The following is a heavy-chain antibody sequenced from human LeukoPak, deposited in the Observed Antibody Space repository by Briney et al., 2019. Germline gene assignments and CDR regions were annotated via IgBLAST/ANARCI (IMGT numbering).Heavy chain of an antibody. D-gene: IGHD3-3*01. CDR1: GLTFSDYY. CDR3: ARDSPMVTIFGVVIKDYYGMDV. V-gene: IGHV3-11*01. Sequence: PGGSLRLSCAASGLTFSDYYMSWIRQPPGKGLEWVSYISSSGSTIYYAASVKGRFTISRDNAENSLYLQMNSLRAQDTDVYYCARDSPMVTIFGVVIKDYYGMDVWGQGTTVTVSS. CDR2: ISSSGSTI. J-gene: IGHJ6*02.